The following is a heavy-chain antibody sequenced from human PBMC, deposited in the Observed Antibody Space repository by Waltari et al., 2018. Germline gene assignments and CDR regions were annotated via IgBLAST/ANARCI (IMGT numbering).Heavy chain of an antibody. J-gene: IGHJ4*02. Sequence: QVQLVQSGAEVKKPGSSVKVSCKASGGTFSSYTISWVRQAPGQGLEWMGRSSPILGIANYAQKCQGRVTITADKSTSTAYMELSSLRSEDTAVYYCARGGTAAAHNYWGQGTLVTVSS. CDR2: SSPILGIA. CDR3: ARGGTAAAHNY. D-gene: IGHD6-13*01. V-gene: IGHV1-69*02. CDR1: GGTFSSYT.